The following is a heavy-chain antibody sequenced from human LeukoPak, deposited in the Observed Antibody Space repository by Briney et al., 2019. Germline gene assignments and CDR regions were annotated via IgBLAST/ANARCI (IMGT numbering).Heavy chain of an antibody. V-gene: IGHV3-74*01. D-gene: IGHD2-21*02. Sequence: GGSLRPSCAASGFTFSGSWMHWVRQTPGKGLVWVSRIIGDGSVTSYADSVKGRFTISRDNAKNTVYLQMNSLRDEDTAVYYCARFVMVTAGDYWGQGTLVTVSS. CDR2: IIGDGSVT. CDR3: ARFVMVTAGDY. J-gene: IGHJ4*02. CDR1: GFTFSGSW.